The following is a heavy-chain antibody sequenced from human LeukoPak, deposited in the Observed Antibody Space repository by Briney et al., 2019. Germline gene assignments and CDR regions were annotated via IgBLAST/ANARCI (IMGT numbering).Heavy chain of an antibody. Sequence: ASVKVSCTASGYTFISYYMYWVRQAPGQGLEWMGTINPSGGSTSYAQKFQGRVTMTRDTSTSTVHMDLSRLRSEDTAVYYCARDRYSSGWSAFDYWGQGTLVTVSS. CDR1: GYTFISYY. CDR3: ARDRYSSGWSAFDY. J-gene: IGHJ4*02. V-gene: IGHV1-46*01. D-gene: IGHD6-19*01. CDR2: INPSGGST.